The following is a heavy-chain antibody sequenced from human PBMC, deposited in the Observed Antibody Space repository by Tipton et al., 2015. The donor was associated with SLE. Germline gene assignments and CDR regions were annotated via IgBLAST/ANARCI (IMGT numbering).Heavy chain of an antibody. Sequence: SLRLSCVVSGFDFEDYYMTWIRQAPGKGLEWVSFISGGGNTIYYADSVKGRFIISRDNAKNSLYLQMNSLRAEDTAVYYCARGYSSSSPFDYWGQGTLVTVSS. D-gene: IGHD6-6*01. CDR1: GFDFEDYY. V-gene: IGHV3-11*04. CDR2: ISGGGNTI. CDR3: ARGYSSSSPFDY. J-gene: IGHJ4*02.